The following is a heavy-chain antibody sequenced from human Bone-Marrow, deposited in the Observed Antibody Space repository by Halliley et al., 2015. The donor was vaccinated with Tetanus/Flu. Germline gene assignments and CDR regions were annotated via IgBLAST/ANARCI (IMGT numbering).Heavy chain of an antibody. Sequence: TLSLTCTVSGAGSGGYYWTWIRQPPGKGLEWIGHFHNSGVTSYSPSLKSRVSISQGTSRDQLSLTLTSVTSADTAIYFCARGGVYGDYVVDWGQGILVTVLS. CDR2: FHNSGVT. CDR3: ARGGVYGDYVVD. V-gene: IGHV4-59*01. J-gene: IGHJ4*02. D-gene: IGHD4-17*01. CDR1: GAGSGGYY.